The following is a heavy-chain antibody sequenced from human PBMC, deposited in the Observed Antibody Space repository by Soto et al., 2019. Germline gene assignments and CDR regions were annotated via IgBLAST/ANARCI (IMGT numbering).Heavy chain of an antibody. CDR3: ARESGGATATLDYYYFYMDV. Sequence: QVQLVQSGAEVKKPGASVTVSCRSSGDTFNDYYIHWVRLAPGQGLEWMGWINPNGGVTKYAQKFQGWVTMTRDTSIRTVYMQLSRLRSDDTTFYYCARESGGATATLDYYYFYMDVWGTGTTVTVSS. V-gene: IGHV1-2*04. CDR1: GDTFNDYY. J-gene: IGHJ6*03. CDR2: INPNGGVT. D-gene: IGHD1-26*01.